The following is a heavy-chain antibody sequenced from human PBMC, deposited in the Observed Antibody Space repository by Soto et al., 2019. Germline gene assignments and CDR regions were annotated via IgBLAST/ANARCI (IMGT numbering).Heavy chain of an antibody. Sequence: SETLSLTCTVSGGSISSYYWSWIRQPPGKGLELIGYIYYSGSTNYNPSLKSRVTISVDTSKNQFSLKLSSVTAADTAVYYCARLVYYDSSGYALFDYWGQGTLVTVS. V-gene: IGHV4-59*08. J-gene: IGHJ4*02. CDR2: IYYSGST. CDR1: GGSISSYY. D-gene: IGHD3-22*01. CDR3: ARLVYYDSSGYALFDY.